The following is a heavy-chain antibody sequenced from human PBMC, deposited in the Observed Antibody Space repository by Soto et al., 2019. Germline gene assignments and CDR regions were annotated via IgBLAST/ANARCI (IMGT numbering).Heavy chain of an antibody. D-gene: IGHD3-3*01. CDR3: ARNFDFWSHYP. V-gene: IGHV1-18*01. CDR1: GYTFTTSG. Sequence: KKHPASAKVSCKAYGYTFTTSGISWVRQAPGQGLEWMGWISGYNGNTNYAQNLQGRVTMTTDTSTSTAYMELRSLRSDDTAVYYCARNFDFWSHYPWGQGTLVTVSS. J-gene: IGHJ5*02. CDR2: ISGYNGNT.